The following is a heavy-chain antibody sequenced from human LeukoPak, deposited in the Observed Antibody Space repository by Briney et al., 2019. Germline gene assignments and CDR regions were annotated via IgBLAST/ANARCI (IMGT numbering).Heavy chain of an antibody. J-gene: IGHJ4*02. Sequence: GGSLRLSCAASGFTFSSYGMHWVRQAPGKGLEWVAVISFDGSNKYYADSVKGRFTISRDNSKNTLYLQMNSLRAEDTAVYYCAKPESNSGWYGGGHFDYWGQGTLVTVSS. D-gene: IGHD6-19*01. CDR1: GFTFSSYG. CDR2: ISFDGSNK. V-gene: IGHV3-30*18. CDR3: AKPESNSGWYGGGHFDY.